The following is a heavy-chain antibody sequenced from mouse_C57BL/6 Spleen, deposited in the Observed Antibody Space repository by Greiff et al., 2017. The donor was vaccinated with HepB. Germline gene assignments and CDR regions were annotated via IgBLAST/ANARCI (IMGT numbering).Heavy chain of an antibody. J-gene: IGHJ4*01. CDR3: TRPYDYDEGNAMDY. Sequence: DVMLVESGEGLVKPGGSLKLSCAASGFTFSSYAMSWVRQTPEKRLEWVAYISSGGDYIYYADTVKGRFTISRDNARNTLYLQMSSLKSEDTAMYYCTRPYDYDEGNAMDYWGQGTSVTVSS. D-gene: IGHD2-4*01. CDR2: ISSGGDYI. V-gene: IGHV5-9-1*02. CDR1: GFTFSSYA.